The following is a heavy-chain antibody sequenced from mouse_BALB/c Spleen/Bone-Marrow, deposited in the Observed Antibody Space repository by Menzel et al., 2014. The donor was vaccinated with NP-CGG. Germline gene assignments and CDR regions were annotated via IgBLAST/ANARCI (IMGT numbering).Heavy chain of an antibody. J-gene: IGHJ1*01. CDR2: IDPANGNT. Sequence: VQLQQPGAELVKPGASVKLSCTASGFNIKDTYMHWVKRRPEQGLEWIGRIDPANGNTKYDPKFQGKATITADTSSNTAYLQLSSLTSEDTAVYYCASYYYGRYFDVWGAGTTVTVSS. CDR3: ASYYYGRYFDV. V-gene: IGHV14-3*02. D-gene: IGHD1-1*01. CDR1: GFNIKDTY.